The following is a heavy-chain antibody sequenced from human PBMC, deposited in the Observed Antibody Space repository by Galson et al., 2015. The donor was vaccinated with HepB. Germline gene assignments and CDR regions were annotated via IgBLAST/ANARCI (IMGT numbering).Heavy chain of an antibody. V-gene: IGHV3-30*04. CDR2: ISYDGSNK. CDR3: VRDGRYYGMDV. Sequence: LRLSCAASGFTFSSYAMHWVRQAPGKGLEWVAVISYDGSNKYYADSVKGRFTISRDNSKNTLYLQMNNLRAEDTAVYYCVRDGRYYGMDVWGQGTTVTVSS. CDR1: GFTFSSYA. J-gene: IGHJ6*02.